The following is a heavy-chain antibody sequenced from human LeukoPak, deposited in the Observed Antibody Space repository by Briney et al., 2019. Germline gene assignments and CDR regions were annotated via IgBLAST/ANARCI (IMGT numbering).Heavy chain of an antibody. V-gene: IGHV1-69-2*01. CDR3: ATASYYGGFAFDI. CDR2: VDPEDGET. Sequence: ASVKVSCTPSGYTFTDYYMHWVPQAPGKGLEWMGRVDPEDGETIYAEKFQGRVTITADTSTATAYMELSSLRSEDTAVYYCATASYYGGFAFDIWGQGTMVTVSS. J-gene: IGHJ3*02. D-gene: IGHD4-23*01. CDR1: GYTFTDYY.